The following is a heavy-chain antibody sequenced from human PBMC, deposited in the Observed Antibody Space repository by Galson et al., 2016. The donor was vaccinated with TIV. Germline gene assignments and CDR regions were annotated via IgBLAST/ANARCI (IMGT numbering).Heavy chain of an antibody. V-gene: IGHV5-51*01. J-gene: IGHJ3*02. CDR2: IFPSDSDT. D-gene: IGHD2-21*01. CDR3: ARRRGSDSPARAFDI. CDR1: GYNFITYW. Sequence: QSGAEVKKTGESLKISCKGSGYNFITYWIGWARQVPGKGLEWMGIIFPSDSDTRYSPSFEGQVTISADKSARTISLQWTSLKTSDSGIYYCARRRGSDSPARAFDIWGQGTMVTVSS.